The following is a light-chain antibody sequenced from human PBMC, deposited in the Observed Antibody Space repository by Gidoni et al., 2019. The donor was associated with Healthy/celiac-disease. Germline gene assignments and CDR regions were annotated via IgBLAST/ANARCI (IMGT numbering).Light chain of an antibody. CDR2: QDS. Sequence: SYELTQPPSVSVSPGQTASITCSGDKLGYKYACWYQQTPGQSPVLVIYQDSKRPSGIPERFSGSNSGNTATLTISGTQAMDEADYYCQAWDSSTAPYVVFGGGTKLTVL. CDR3: QAWDSSTAPYVV. CDR1: KLGYKY. V-gene: IGLV3-1*01. J-gene: IGLJ2*01.